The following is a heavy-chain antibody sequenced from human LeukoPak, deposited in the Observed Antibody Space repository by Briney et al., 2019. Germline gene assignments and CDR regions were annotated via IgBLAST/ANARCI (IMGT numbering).Heavy chain of an antibody. Sequence: AGGSLRLSCAASGFTFSSYSMNWVRQAPGKGLEWVSSISSSSSYIYYADSVKGRFTISRDNAKNSLYLQMNSLRAEDTAVYYCACYDILTGYYIGGYYFDYWGQGTLVTVSS. D-gene: IGHD3-9*01. CDR1: GFTFSSYS. CDR2: ISSSSSYI. CDR3: ACYDILTGYYIGGYYFDY. V-gene: IGHV3-21*01. J-gene: IGHJ4*02.